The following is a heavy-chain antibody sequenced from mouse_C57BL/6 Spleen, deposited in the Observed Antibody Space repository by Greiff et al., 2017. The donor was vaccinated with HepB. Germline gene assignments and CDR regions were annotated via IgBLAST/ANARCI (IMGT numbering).Heavy chain of an antibody. D-gene: IGHD2-4*01. Sequence: VQLQQSGAELVRPGTSVKVSCKASGYAFTNYLIEWVKQRPGQGLEWIGVINPGSGGTNYNEKFKGKATLTADKSSSTAYMQLSSLTSEDSAVYFCARDYDYDGEGYFDYWGQGTTLTVSS. CDR2: INPGSGGT. J-gene: IGHJ2*01. CDR3: ARDYDYDGEGYFDY. V-gene: IGHV1-54*01. CDR1: GYAFTNYL.